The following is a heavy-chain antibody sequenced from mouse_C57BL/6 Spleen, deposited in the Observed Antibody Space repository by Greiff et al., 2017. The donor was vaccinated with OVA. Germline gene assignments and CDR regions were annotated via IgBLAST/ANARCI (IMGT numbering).Heavy chain of an antibody. J-gene: IGHJ3*01. V-gene: IGHV1-52*01. CDR1: GYTFTSYW. CDR3: AVYYGSRFAY. Sequence: VQLQQPGAELVRPGSSVKLSCKASGYTFTSYWMLWVKQRPIQGLEWIGNIDPSDSETPYNQKFKDKATLTVDKSSSTAYMQLSSLTSEDAAVYYCAVYYGSRFAYWGQGTLVTVSA. D-gene: IGHD1-1*01. CDR2: IDPSDSET.